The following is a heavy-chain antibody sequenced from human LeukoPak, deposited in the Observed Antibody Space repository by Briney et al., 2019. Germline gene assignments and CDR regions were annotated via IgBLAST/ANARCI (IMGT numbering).Heavy chain of an antibody. CDR2: IWYDGSNK. Sequence: GRSPRLSCAASGFTFSSYGMHWVRQAPGKGLEWVAVIWYDGSNKYYADSVKGRFTISRDNSKNTLYLQMNSLRAEDTAVYYCATAQWLGAFDIWGQGTMVTVSS. V-gene: IGHV3-33*01. CDR3: ATAQWLGAFDI. J-gene: IGHJ3*02. CDR1: GFTFSSYG. D-gene: IGHD6-19*01.